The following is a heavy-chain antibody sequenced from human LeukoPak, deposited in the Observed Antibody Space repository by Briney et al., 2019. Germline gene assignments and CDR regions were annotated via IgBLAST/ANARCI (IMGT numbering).Heavy chain of an antibody. CDR3: ARHVDTNWFDP. Sequence: SETLSLTCTVSGGSITTYYWSWIRQPPGKGLEWIGYTHYSGKTNYNPSLKSRVTMSVETSKNQFSLKLSSVTAADTAVYYCARHVDTNWFDPWGQGTLVTVSS. CDR2: THYSGKT. CDR1: GGSITTYY. V-gene: IGHV4-59*08. D-gene: IGHD3-9*01. J-gene: IGHJ5*02.